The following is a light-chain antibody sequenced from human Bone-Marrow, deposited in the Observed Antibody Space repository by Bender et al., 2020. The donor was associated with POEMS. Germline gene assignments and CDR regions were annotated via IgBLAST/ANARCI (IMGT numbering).Light chain of an antibody. J-gene: IGLJ3*02. CDR1: SSDVGGYDF. Sequence: QSALTQPPSASGSPGQSVTISCTGSSSDVGGYDFVSWYQQHPDKAPKLIIYEVTKRPSGVPDRFSGSKSGNTASLTISGLQTEDEADYYCCSYAGSISWVFGGGAKLTVL. CDR2: EVT. CDR3: CSYAGSISWV. V-gene: IGLV2-8*01.